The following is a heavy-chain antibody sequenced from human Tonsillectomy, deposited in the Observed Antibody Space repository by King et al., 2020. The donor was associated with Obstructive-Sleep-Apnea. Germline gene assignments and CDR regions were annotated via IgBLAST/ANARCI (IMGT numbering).Heavy chain of an antibody. CDR3: AREVVIIGYFDY. Sequence: VQLVQSGAEVKKPGASVKVSCKASGYTFTGYYMHWVRQAPGQGLEWMGWINPNSGSTNYAQKFQGRVTMTRDTSISTAYMELSRLRSDDTAVYYCAREVVIIGYFDYWGQGTLVTVSS. V-gene: IGHV1-2*02. CDR2: INPNSGST. CDR1: GYTFTGYY. D-gene: IGHD3-3*01. J-gene: IGHJ4*02.